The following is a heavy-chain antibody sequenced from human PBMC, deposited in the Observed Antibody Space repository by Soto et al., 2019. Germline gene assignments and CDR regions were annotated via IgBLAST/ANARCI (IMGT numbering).Heavy chain of an antibody. V-gene: IGHV1-18*01. Sequence: QIHLVQSGAEVKKPGASVKVSCKASGYTYTTYGISWVRQAPGQGLEWMGRISGYSGNTDYAENLQDRVTMTTDTSTSTVYMELRRLRSDDTAVYYCARDRPGTTYGYWGQGTLVTVSS. J-gene: IGHJ4*02. CDR2: ISGYSGNT. CDR1: GYTYTTYG. CDR3: ARDRPGTTYGY. D-gene: IGHD1-1*01.